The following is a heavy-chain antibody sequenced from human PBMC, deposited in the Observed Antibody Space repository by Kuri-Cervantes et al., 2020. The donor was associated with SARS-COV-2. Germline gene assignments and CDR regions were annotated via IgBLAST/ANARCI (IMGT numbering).Heavy chain of an antibody. CDR2: ISSNGGST. D-gene: IGHD1-14*01. J-gene: IGHJ3*02. CDR1: GFTFGDYA. CDR3: ATKPPGVNDAFDI. V-gene: IGHV3-64*04. Sequence: GESLKISCTASGFTFGDYAMSWVRQAPGKGLEYVSAISSNGGSTYYADSVKGRFTISRDNAKNSLYLQMNSLRAEDTAVYYCATKPPGVNDAFDIWGQGTMVTVSS.